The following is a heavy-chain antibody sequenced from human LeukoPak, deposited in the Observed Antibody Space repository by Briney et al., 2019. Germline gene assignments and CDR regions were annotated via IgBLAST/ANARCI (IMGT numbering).Heavy chain of an antibody. J-gene: IGHJ3*02. CDR2: IWYDGSNK. CDR3: ARDTVTLLDI. Sequence: GGSLRLSCAASGFTFSSYGMHWVRRAPGKGLEWVAVIWYDGSNKYYADSVKGRFTISRDNSKNTLYLQMNSLRAEDTAVYYCARDTVTLLDIWGQGTMVTVSS. V-gene: IGHV3-33*01. D-gene: IGHD4-17*01. CDR1: GFTFSSYG.